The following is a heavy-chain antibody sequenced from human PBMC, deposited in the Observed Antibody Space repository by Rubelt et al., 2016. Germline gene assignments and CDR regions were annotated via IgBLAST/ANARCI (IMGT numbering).Heavy chain of an antibody. CDR3: AREGGPLGMGLWYFDL. J-gene: IGHJ2*01. D-gene: IGHD5-24*01. V-gene: IGHV3-30*02. CDR2: IQSDGRIQ. Sequence: RTGGSLRLSCAASGFSFSNYGMHWVRQAPGKGLEWVSFIQSDGRIQYYADSVKGRFTISRDNSKNTFYLQLNSLRAEDTAVYYCAREGGPLGMGLWYFDLWGRGTLVSVSS. CDR1: GFSFSNYG.